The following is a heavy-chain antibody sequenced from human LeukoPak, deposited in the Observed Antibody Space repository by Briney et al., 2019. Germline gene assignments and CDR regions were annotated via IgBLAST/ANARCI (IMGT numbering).Heavy chain of an antibody. V-gene: IGHV4-34*01. CDR3: ARGHSDIVVVPAARPSLGLDY. Sequence: SETLSLTCAVYGGSFSGYYWSWIRQPPGKGLEWIGEINHSGSTNYNPSLKSRVTISVDPSKNQFSLKLSSVTAADTAVYYCARGHSDIVVVPAARPSLGLDYWGQGTLVTVSS. CDR2: INHSGST. CDR1: GGSFSGYY. J-gene: IGHJ4*02. D-gene: IGHD2-2*01.